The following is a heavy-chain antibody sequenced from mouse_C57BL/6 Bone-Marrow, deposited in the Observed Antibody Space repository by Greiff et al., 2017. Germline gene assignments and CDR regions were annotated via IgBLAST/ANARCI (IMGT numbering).Heavy chain of an antibody. Sequence: QVHVKQSGAELVKPGASVKLSCKASGYTFTEYTIHWVKQRSGQGLEWIGWFYPGSGSIKYNEKFKDKATLTADKSSSTVYMELSRLTSEDSAVYFCARHEEAGDGYDIFAYWGQGTLVTVSA. J-gene: IGHJ3*01. D-gene: IGHD2-2*01. V-gene: IGHV1-62-2*01. CDR3: ARHEEAGDGYDIFAY. CDR2: FYPGSGSI. CDR1: GYTFTEYT.